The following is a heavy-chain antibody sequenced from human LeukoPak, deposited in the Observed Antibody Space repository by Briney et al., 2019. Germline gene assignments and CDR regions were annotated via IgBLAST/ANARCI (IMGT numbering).Heavy chain of an antibody. CDR2: TYYRSKWYN. J-gene: IGHJ6*02. CDR1: GDSVSSKSAA. Sequence: SQTLSLTCAISGDSVSSKSAAWNWIRQSPSRGLEWLGRTYYRSKWYNDYAVSVKSRITINPDTSKNQLSLQLNSVTPEDTAVYYCARDVVGRWLQFSSYYYYGMDVWGQGTTVTVSS. CDR3: ARDVVGRWLQFSSYYYYGMDV. D-gene: IGHD5-24*01. V-gene: IGHV6-1*01.